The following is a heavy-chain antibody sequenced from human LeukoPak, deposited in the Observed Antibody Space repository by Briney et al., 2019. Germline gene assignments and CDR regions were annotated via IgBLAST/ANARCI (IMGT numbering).Heavy chain of an antibody. D-gene: IGHD3-3*01. CDR3: ASSPYYDFWSGYYLLFDY. CDR1: GGSISSSNW. CDR2: IYHSGST. Sequence: PSGTLSLTCAVSGGSISSSNWWSWVRQLPGKGLEWIGEIYHSGSTNYNPSLKSRVTISVDKSKNQFSLKLSSVTAADTAVYYCASSPYYDFWSGYYLLFDYWGQGTLVTVSS. V-gene: IGHV4-4*02. J-gene: IGHJ4*02.